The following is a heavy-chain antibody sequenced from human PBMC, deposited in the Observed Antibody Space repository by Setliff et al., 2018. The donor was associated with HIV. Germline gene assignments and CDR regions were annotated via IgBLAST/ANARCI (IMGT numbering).Heavy chain of an antibody. Sequence: GGSLRLSCAASGFIVSRNYMSWVRQAPGKGLEWVAVISFEGSNKKYADSEKGRFTISRDNSKNTMYLQMNSLRAEDTAVYFCVRYLDPHGLDVWGQGTMVTVSS. D-gene: IGHD1-1*01. V-gene: IGHV3-30*03. CDR2: ISFEGSNK. CDR1: GFIVSRNY. J-gene: IGHJ6*02. CDR3: VRYLDPHGLDV.